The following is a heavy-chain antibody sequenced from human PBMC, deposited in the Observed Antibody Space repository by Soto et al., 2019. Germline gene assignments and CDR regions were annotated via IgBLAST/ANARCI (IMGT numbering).Heavy chain of an antibody. CDR2: IWYDGSNK. J-gene: IGHJ4*02. CDR1: GFTFSSYG. D-gene: IGHD6-19*01. Sequence: QVQLVESGGGVVQPGRSLRLSCAASGFTFSSYGMHWVRQAPGKGLEWVAVIWYDGSNKYYADSVKGRFTISRDNSKNTLYLQMNSLRAEDTAVYYCAREGEQWLVRPYYFDSWGQGTLVTVSS. CDR3: AREGEQWLVRPYYFDS. V-gene: IGHV3-33*01.